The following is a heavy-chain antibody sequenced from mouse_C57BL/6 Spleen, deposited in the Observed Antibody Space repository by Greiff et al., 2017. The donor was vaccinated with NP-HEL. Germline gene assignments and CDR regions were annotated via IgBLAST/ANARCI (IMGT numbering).Heavy chain of an antibody. V-gene: IGHV1-59*01. CDR1: GYTFTSYW. J-gene: IGHJ3*01. CDR3: ARFNNCSGHGG. CDR2: IDPSDSYT. Sequence: QVQLQQPGAELVMPGASVKLSCKASGYTFTSYWMHWVKQRPGQGLEWIGVIDPSDSYTNYNQKFKGKSTLTVDTSSSTAYMQLSSLTSEDSAVYYSARFNNCSGHGGWGTGVMVTVST. D-gene: IGHD4-1*02.